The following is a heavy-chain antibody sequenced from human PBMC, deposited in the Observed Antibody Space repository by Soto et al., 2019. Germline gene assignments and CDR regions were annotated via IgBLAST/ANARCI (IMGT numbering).Heavy chain of an antibody. CDR2: IKGDGIST. J-gene: IGHJ4*02. D-gene: IGHD3-10*01. CDR3: ARGAMGNYYNDY. Sequence: EVQLVESGGGLVQSGGSLRLSCEASGFTFSSYWMHWVRQAPGKGLVWVSRIKGDGISTNYAASVKGRFTISRDNAKDTVFLQMNGLSAADTAVYYCARGAMGNYYNDYWGQGILVTVSS. CDR1: GFTFSSYW. V-gene: IGHV3-74*01.